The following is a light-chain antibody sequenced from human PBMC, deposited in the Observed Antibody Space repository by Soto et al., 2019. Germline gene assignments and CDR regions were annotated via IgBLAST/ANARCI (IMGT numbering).Light chain of an antibody. CDR2: DDS. CDR1: NIGSKS. J-gene: IGLJ2*01. Sequence: SYVLTQPPSVSVAPGQTAKITCGGNNIGSKSVHWYQQKAGQAPVLVVHDDSDRPSGIPERFSGSNSANTATLTISRVEAGDEADYYCQIWESSSDQVLFAGGTKLTVL. V-gene: IGLV3-21*02. CDR3: QIWESSSDQVL.